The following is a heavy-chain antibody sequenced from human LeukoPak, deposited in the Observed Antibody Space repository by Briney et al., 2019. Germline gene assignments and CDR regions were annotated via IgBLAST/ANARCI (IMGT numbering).Heavy chain of an antibody. CDR3: APYYDILTGYSYFDY. Sequence: SQTLSLTCTVSGGSISSGGYYWSWIRQHPGKGLEWIGYIYYSGSTYYNPSLKSRVTISVDTSKNQFSLKLSSVTAADTAVYYCAPYYDILTGYSYFDYWGQGTLVTVSS. D-gene: IGHD3-9*01. J-gene: IGHJ4*02. CDR2: IYYSGST. V-gene: IGHV4-31*03. CDR1: GGSISSGGYY.